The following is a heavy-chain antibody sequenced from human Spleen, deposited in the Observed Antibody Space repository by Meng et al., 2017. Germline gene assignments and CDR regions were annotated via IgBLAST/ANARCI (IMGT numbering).Heavy chain of an antibody. D-gene: IGHD2-15*01. CDR3: ARDYCSGGSCYRAYFF. V-gene: IGHV1-3*01. CDR1: GYTFTSYA. CDR2: INAGNGNT. Sequence: VLLVQSGAEVKKPGASVKVSGKASGYTFTSYAMHWVRQAPGQRLEWMGWINAGNGNTKYSQKFQGRVTITRDTSASTAYMELSSLRSEDTAVYYCARDYCSGGSCYRAYFFWGQGTLVTVSS. J-gene: IGHJ4*02.